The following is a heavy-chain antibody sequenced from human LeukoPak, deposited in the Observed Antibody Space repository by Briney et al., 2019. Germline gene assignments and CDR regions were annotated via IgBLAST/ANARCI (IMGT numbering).Heavy chain of an antibody. J-gene: IGHJ4*02. CDR2: INHSGST. V-gene: IGHV4-34*01. Sequence: PSETLSLTCAVYGGSFSGYYWSWIRQPPGKGLEWIGEINHSGSTNYNPSLTSRVTISVDTSKNQFSLKLSSVTAADTAVYYCARGRNYYDSSGEPFDYWGQGTLVTVSS. D-gene: IGHD3-22*01. CDR3: ARGRNYYDSSGEPFDY. CDR1: GGSFSGYY.